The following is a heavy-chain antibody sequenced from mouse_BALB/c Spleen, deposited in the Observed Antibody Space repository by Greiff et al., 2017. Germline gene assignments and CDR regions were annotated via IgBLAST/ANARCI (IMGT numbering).Heavy chain of an antibody. Sequence: EVQLVESGPELVKPGASVKISCKASGYSFTGYFMNWVKQSHGKSLEWIGRINPYNGDTFYNQKFKGKATLTVDKSSSTAHMELLSLTSEDSAVYYCGRRDLDVGDYAMDYWGQGTSVTVSS. CDR1: GYSFTGYF. V-gene: IGHV1-37*01. CDR3: GRRDLDVGDYAMDY. CDR2: INPYNGDT. J-gene: IGHJ4*01.